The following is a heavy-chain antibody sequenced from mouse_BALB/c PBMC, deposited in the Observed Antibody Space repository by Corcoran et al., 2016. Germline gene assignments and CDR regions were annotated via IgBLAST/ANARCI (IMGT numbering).Heavy chain of an antibody. CDR2: IYPGSGNT. V-gene: IGHV1-84*02. D-gene: IGHD3-3*01. CDR1: GYTFTDYY. Sequence: QIQLQQSGPELVKPGASVKISYKASGYTFTDYYINWVKQKPGQGLEWIAWIYPGSGNTKYNEKFKGKATLTVDTSSSTAYMQLRSLTSEDTAVYFWARGLGHYAMDYWGQGTSVTVSS. CDR3: ARGLGHYAMDY. J-gene: IGHJ4*01.